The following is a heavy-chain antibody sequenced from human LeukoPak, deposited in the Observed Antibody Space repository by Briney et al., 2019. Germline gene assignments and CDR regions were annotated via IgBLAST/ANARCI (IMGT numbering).Heavy chain of an antibody. D-gene: IGHD3-10*01. Sequence: GGSLRPSCAASGFTFNTYGMSWVRQAPGRGLEWVSAISGSGEGTYYADSVRGRFTMSRDNSKNTLFLQMNSLRAEDTAIYYCAKGTIRYFDYWGQGTLVTVSS. CDR1: GFTFNTYG. CDR2: ISGSGEGT. CDR3: AKGTIRYFDY. V-gene: IGHV3-23*01. J-gene: IGHJ4*02.